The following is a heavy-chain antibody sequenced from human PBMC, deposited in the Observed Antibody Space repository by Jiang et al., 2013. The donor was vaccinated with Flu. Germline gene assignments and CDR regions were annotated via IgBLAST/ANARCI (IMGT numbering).Heavy chain of an antibody. D-gene: IGHD3-10*01. CDR3: ARDRDYYGSGSYGMDV. Sequence: GAEVKKPGSSVKVSCKASGGTFSSYAISWVRQAPGQGLEWMGGIIPIFGTANYAQKFQGRVTITADESTSTAYMELSSLRSEDTAVYYCARDRDYYGSGSYGMDVWGQGTTVTVSS. V-gene: IGHV1-69*01. CDR1: GGTFSSYA. J-gene: IGHJ6*02. CDR2: IIPIFGTA.